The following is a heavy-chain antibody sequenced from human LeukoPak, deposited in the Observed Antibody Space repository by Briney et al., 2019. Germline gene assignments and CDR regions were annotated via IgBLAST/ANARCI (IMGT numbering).Heavy chain of an antibody. CDR3: AKDLHGGYSSDY. CDR1: GCTFSSYG. CDR2: IGYEGVHK. V-gene: IGHV3-30*02. Sequence: GRSLRLSCAASGCTFSSYGMHWVLQAPGKGLEWVSFIGYEGVHKYYADSVKGRFTISKDNSKATLYLQMNSLRHEDAAVYYCAKDLHGGYSSDYWGQGTLVTVFS. D-gene: IGHD4-23*01. J-gene: IGHJ4*02.